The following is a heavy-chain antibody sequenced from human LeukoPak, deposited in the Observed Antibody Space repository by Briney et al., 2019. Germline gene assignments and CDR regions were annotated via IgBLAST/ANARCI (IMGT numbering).Heavy chain of an antibody. J-gene: IGHJ4*02. Sequence: PGGSLRLSCAASGFTFSSYAMSWVRQAPGKGLEWVSAISGSGGSRYSADSVKGRFTISRDNSKNTLYLQMNSLRAEDTAVYYCAKYEDFWSGYYDYWGQGTLVTVSS. CDR3: AKYEDFWSGYYDY. CDR1: GFTFSSYA. D-gene: IGHD3-3*01. CDR2: ISGSGGSR. V-gene: IGHV3-23*01.